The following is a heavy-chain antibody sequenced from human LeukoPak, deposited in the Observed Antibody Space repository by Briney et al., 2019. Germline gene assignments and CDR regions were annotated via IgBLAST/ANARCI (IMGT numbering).Heavy chain of an antibody. Sequence: GRSLRLSCAASGFTFDDYAMHWVRQAPGKGLEWVSGISWNSGSIGYADSVKGRFTISRDNAKNSLYLQMNSLRAEDTALYYCAKLIGPNYYGSGSYSDYWGQGTLVTVSS. V-gene: IGHV3-9*01. CDR3: AKLIGPNYYGSGSYSDY. J-gene: IGHJ4*02. D-gene: IGHD3-10*01. CDR1: GFTFDDYA. CDR2: ISWNSGSI.